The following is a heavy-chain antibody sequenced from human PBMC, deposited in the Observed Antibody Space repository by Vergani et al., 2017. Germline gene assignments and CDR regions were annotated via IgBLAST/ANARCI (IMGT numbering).Heavy chain of an antibody. CDR3: AGAAGIAGQLPGGSDAFDI. D-gene: IGHD6-13*01. CDR2: IYTSGST. Sequence: QLQLQESGPGLVKPSETLSLTCTVSGGSISSYYWSWIRQPAGKGLEWIGRIYTSGSTNYNPSLKSRVTMSVDTSKNQCSLKLSSVTAADTAVYYCAGAAGIAGQLPGGSDAFDIWGQGTMVTVSS. V-gene: IGHV4-4*07. CDR1: GGSISSYY. J-gene: IGHJ3*02.